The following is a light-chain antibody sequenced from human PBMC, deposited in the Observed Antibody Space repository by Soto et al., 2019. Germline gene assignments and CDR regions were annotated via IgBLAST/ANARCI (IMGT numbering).Light chain of an antibody. CDR2: SAS. J-gene: IGKJ5*01. Sequence: DIQMTQSPSSLSASVGDRVTITCRAGQDISVYLAWYQQKPGKVPKLLIYSASTLQSGVPSRFSGSGSGTDFTLTISSLQPEDVATYYCQKFNTAPLTFGQGTRLEIK. CDR1: QDISVY. CDR3: QKFNTAPLT. V-gene: IGKV1-27*01.